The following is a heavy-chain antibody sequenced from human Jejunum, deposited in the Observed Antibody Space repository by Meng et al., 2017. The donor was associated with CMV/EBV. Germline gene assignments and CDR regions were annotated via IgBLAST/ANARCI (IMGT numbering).Heavy chain of an antibody. Sequence: AASGFSFPSYAMHWVRQAQGKGLEWVAIVYSGGTNTYYADSVKGRFTISRDNYSNTVYLQMNGLRDDDTAVYYCAGVDLPSTFSFSLWGQGALVTVSS. CDR2: VYSGGTNT. J-gene: IGHJ4*02. CDR3: AGVDLPSTFSFSL. V-gene: IGHV3-23*03. CDR1: GFSFPSYA. D-gene: IGHD2/OR15-2a*01.